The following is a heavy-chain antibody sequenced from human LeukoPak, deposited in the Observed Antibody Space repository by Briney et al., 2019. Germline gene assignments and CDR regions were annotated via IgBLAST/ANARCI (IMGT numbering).Heavy chain of an antibody. D-gene: IGHD3-3*01. Sequence: GGSLRLSCAASGFTFSSYAMSWVRQAPGKGLEWVSAISGSGGSTYYADSVMGRFTISRDNSKNTLYLQMNSLRAEDTAVYYCAKDVWTYYDFWSGYLTTAFDYWGQGTLVTVSS. CDR2: ISGSGGST. CDR3: AKDVWTYYDFWSGYLTTAFDY. CDR1: GFTFSSYA. V-gene: IGHV3-23*01. J-gene: IGHJ4*02.